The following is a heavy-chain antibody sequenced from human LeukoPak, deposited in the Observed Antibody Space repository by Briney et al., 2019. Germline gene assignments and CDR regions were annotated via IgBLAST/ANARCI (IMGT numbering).Heavy chain of an antibody. V-gene: IGHV3-21*04. CDR2: ISSSSSYI. CDR1: GFTFSSYS. D-gene: IGHD6-19*01. CDR3: AKYSSGWYVVPLDY. J-gene: IGHJ4*02. Sequence: GGSLRLSCAASGFTFSSYSMNWVRQAPGKGLEWVSSISSSSSYIYYADSVKGRFTISRDNAKNSLYLQMNSLRAEDTAVYYCAKYSSGWYVVPLDYWGQGTLVTVSS.